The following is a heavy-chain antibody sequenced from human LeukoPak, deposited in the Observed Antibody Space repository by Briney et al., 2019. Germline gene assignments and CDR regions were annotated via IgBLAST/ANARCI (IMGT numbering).Heavy chain of an antibody. V-gene: IGHV4-30-4*01. CDR3: ARGSGRRGYSYGWDY. CDR2: IYYSGST. Sequence: SQTLSLTCTVSGASISHDYHFWSWIRQPPEKGLEWIGYIYYSGSTYYNPSLKSRVTISVDTSKNQCSLKLSSVTAADTAVYYCARGSGRRGYSYGWDYWGQGTLVTVSS. D-gene: IGHD5-18*01. J-gene: IGHJ4*02. CDR1: GASISHDYHF.